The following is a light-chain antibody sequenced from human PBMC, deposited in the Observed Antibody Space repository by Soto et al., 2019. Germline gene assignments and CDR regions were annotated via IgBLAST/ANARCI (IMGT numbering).Light chain of an antibody. V-gene: IGLV2-11*02. J-gene: IGLJ3*02. CDR3: CTYAGRNTWV. Sequence: QSALTQPRSVSGSPGQSVIISCTGTNSDVGAYDYVSWYQQHQGKAPKLIIYDVTKRPSGVPDRFSASKSGNTASLTISGLQAEDEADYCCCTYAGRNTWVFGGGTKLTVL. CDR1: NSDVGAYDY. CDR2: DVT.